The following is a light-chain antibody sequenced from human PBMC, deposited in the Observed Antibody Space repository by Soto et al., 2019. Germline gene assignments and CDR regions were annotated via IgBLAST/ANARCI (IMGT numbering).Light chain of an antibody. CDR3: CSYAGGNTLI. CDR2: EVN. CDR1: NGDVGSYDL. J-gene: IGLJ2*01. V-gene: IGLV2-23*02. Sequence: QSALTQPASVSGSPGQSLTISCTGTNGDVGSYDLVSWYQQYPGKAPKLIIYEVNKRPSGVSNRFSGAKSGNTASLTISGLQTEDEADYDCCSYAGGNTLIFGGGTKLTVL.